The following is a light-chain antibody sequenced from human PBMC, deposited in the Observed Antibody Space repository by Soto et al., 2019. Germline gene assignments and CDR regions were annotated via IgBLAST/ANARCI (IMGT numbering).Light chain of an antibody. CDR2: EVT. V-gene: IGLV2-8*01. Sequence: QSALTQPPSASGSPGQSVTIPCTGTGIDDYDYNYVSWYQQHPGKVPKLIIFEVTKRPSEVPDRFSGSKSGNTASLTVSGLRTEDEADYYCASYAGRDTYVFGTGTKLTVL. CDR1: GIDDYDYNY. J-gene: IGLJ1*01. CDR3: ASYAGRDTYV.